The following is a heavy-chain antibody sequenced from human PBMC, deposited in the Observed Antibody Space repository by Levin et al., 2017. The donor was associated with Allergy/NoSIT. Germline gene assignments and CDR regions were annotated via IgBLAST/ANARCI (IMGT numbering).Heavy chain of an antibody. CDR3: ARTLESPYYDILTGPTEYYYYMDV. CDR2: INHSGST. CDR1: GGSFSGYY. D-gene: IGHD3-9*01. Sequence: SLTLSLPCAVYGGSFSGYYWSWIRQPPGKGLEWIGEINHSGSTNYNPSLKSRVTISVDTSKNQFSLKLSSMTAADTAVYYCARTLESPYYDILTGPTEYYYYMDVWGKGTTVTVSS. J-gene: IGHJ6*03. V-gene: IGHV4-34*01.